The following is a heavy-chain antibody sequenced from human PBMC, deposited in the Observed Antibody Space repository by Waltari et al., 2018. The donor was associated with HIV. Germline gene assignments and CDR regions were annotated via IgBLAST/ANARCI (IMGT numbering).Heavy chain of an antibody. CDR3: ARDPLLTGGRNGGMDV. D-gene: IGHD7-27*01. J-gene: IGHJ6*02. V-gene: IGHV4-61*01. CDR2: IYYSGST. Sequence: VQLQESGPGLVKPSETLSLTCTVPGGSVSSARHYWSWIRQPPGKGLEWIVYIYYSGSTNYNPSLKSRVTISVDTSKNQFSLKLSSVTAADTAVYYCARDPLLTGGRNGGMDVWGQGTTVTVSS. CDR1: GGSVSSARHY.